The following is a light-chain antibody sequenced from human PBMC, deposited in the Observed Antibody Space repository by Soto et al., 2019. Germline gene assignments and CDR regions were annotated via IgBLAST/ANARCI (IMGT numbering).Light chain of an antibody. J-gene: IGLJ2*01. Sequence: SYELTQPPSVSVSPGQTASITCSGDKLGDKYACWYQQKPGQSPVLVISQDSKRPSGIPERFSGSNSGNTATLTISGTQAMDEADYYCQAWDSSTAVFGGGTKLTAL. CDR2: QDS. CDR1: KLGDKY. CDR3: QAWDSSTAV. V-gene: IGLV3-1*01.